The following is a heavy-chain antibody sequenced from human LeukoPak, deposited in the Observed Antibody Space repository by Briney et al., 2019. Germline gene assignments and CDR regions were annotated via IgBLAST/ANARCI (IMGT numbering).Heavy chain of an antibody. J-gene: IGHJ4*02. V-gene: IGHV3-21*01. CDR2: ISSSSSYI. CDR1: GFTFVGYW. D-gene: IGHD1-26*01. CDR3: ARTSWELLSDY. Sequence: GGSLRLSCAASGFTFVGYWMSWVRQAPGKGLEWVSSISSSSSYIYYADSVKGRFTISRDNAKNSLYLQMNSLRAEDTAVYYCARTSWELLSDYWGQGTLVTVSS.